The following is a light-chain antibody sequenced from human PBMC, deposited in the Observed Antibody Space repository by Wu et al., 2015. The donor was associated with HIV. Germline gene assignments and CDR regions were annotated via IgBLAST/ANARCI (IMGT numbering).Light chain of an antibody. J-gene: IGKJ4*01. CDR1: QDVSSTY. CDR2: GVS. CDR3: QQYGSSPVT. V-gene: IGKV3-20*01. Sequence: EIVLTQSPGTLSLSPGERATLSCRATQDVSSTYLGWYQQKPGQAPRLLIYGVSSRATGIPDRFSGSGSGTDFTLTISRLEPEDSAVYYCQQYGSSPVTFGGGTKVEIK.